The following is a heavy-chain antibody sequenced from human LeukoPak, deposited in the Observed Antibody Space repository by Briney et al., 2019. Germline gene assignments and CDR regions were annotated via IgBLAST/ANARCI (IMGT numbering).Heavy chain of an antibody. J-gene: IGHJ3*02. CDR2: FGPEDGET. Sequence: ASVKVSCKVSGYTLTELSMHWVRQAPGKGLEWMGGFGPEDGETIYAQKFQGRVTMTEDTSTDTAYMELSSLRSEDTAVYYCATEFVTPGAFDIWGQGTMVTVSS. CDR3: ATEFVTPGAFDI. D-gene: IGHD2/OR15-2a*01. V-gene: IGHV1-24*01. CDR1: GYTLTELS.